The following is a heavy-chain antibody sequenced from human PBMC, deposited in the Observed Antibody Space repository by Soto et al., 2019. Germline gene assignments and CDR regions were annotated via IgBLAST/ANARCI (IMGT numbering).Heavy chain of an antibody. J-gene: IGHJ6*02. CDR3: AHTSLVAGCTGYFYGMDV. CDR2: LYWNDDK. V-gene: IGHV2-5*01. CDR1: GFSLSASGVG. D-gene: IGHD2-8*02. Sequence: SGPTLVNPTQTLTLTCTFSGFSLSASGVGVGWIRQPPGKALEWLALLYWNDDKRYSPSLRSRLTITKDTSKNQVVLTMTNMDPVDTATYYCAHTSLVAGCTGYFYGMDVWGQGSTVTVSS.